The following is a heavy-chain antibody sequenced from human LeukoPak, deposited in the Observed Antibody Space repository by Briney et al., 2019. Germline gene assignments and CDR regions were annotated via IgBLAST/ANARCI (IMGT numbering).Heavy chain of an antibody. CDR2: IRSKAYGGTT. Sequence: GGSLRLSCTASGFTFGDYAMSWVRQAPGKGLEWVGFIRSKAYGGTTEYAASVKGRFTISRDDSKSIAYLQMNSLKTEDTAVYYCTRDRGYSGYDYFDYWGQGTLVTVSS. CDR3: TRDRGYSGYDYFDY. J-gene: IGHJ4*02. CDR1: GFTFGDYA. V-gene: IGHV3-49*04. D-gene: IGHD5-12*01.